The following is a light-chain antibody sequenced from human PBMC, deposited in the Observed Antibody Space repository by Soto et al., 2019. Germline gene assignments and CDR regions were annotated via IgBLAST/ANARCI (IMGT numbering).Light chain of an antibody. CDR2: GTS. CDR1: QSVSSSY. Sequence: IVLTQSPGTLSLSPGERATLSCRASQSVSSSYLGWYQQKPGQAPRLLIYGTSSRATGIPDRFSGSGSGTDFILTISRLEPEDFAVYYCQQYGSSPTFGQGTKVEI. CDR3: QQYGSSPT. J-gene: IGKJ1*01. V-gene: IGKV3-20*01.